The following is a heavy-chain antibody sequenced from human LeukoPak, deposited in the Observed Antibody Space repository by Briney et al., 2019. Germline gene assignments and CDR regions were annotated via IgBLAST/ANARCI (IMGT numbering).Heavy chain of an antibody. Sequence: GGSLRLSCATSGFTFSSHAMSWVRQAPGKGLEWVSAVTTNGRAYYVDSVKGRFSISRDSSKNTLYLQMNSLRVEDTAVYYCAKAKTYTSDFDFWGQGTLVTVSS. CDR1: GFTFSSHA. D-gene: IGHD3-16*01. J-gene: IGHJ4*02. V-gene: IGHV3-23*01. CDR3: AKAKTYTSDFDF. CDR2: VTTNGRA.